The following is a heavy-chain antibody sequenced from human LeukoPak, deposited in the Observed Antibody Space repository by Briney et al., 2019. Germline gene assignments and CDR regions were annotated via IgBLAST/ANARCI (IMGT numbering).Heavy chain of an antibody. CDR3: AADYDSNWFDL. CDR2: ISYDGSNK. CDR1: GFTFSSYG. V-gene: IGHV3-30*03. J-gene: IGHJ5*02. Sequence: PGGSLRLSCAASGFTFSSYGMHWVRQAPGKGLEWVAVISYDGSNKYYADSVKGRFTISRDNSKNTLYLQMNSLRAEDTAVYYCAADYDSNWFDLWGQGTLVTVSS. D-gene: IGHD3-3*01.